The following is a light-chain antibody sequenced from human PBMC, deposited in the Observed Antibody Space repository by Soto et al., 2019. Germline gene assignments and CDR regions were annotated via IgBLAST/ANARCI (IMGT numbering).Light chain of an antibody. J-gene: IGLJ2*01. V-gene: IGLV1-40*01. CDR1: SSNIGAGYD. CDR3: QSYDSSLSAVV. Sequence: QSVLTQPPSVSGAPGQRVSISCTGSSSNIGAGYDVHWYEHLPGTAPKLLIYQNNNRPSGVPDRFSGSKSGTSASLAITGHQAEDEADYYSQSYDSSLSAVVFGGGTKLTVL. CDR2: QNN.